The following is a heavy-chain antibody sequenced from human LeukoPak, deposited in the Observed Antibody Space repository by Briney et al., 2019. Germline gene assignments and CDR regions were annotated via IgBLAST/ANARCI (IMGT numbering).Heavy chain of an antibody. J-gene: IGHJ4*02. Sequence: GGSLRLSCAASGFTFSSYAMSWVRQAPGKGLEWVSALTASGETTYYADSVKGRFTISRDNSKNTLFLQMNSLRAEDTAVCYCAANGESTDWHWNYWGQGTLVSVSS. CDR1: GFTFSSYA. D-gene: IGHD3-9*01. CDR2: LTASGETT. V-gene: IGHV3-23*01. CDR3: AANGESTDWHWNY.